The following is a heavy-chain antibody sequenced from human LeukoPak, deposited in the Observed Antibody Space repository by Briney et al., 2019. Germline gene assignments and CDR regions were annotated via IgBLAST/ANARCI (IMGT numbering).Heavy chain of an antibody. D-gene: IGHD6-13*01. V-gene: IGHV3-48*03. CDR1: GFTFSSYE. Sequence: PGGSLRLSCAASGFTFSSYEMNWVRQAPGKGLEWVSYINSSGSTIYYADSVKGRFTISRDNAKNSLYLQMNSLRAEDTAVYYCARGIAAVSNYFDYWGQGTLVTVSS. J-gene: IGHJ4*02. CDR3: ARGIAAVSNYFDY. CDR2: INSSGSTI.